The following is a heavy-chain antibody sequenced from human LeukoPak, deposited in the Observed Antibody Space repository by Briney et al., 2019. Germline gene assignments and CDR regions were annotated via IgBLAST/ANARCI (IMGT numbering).Heavy chain of an antibody. Sequence: SETLSLTCTVSGYSISSGYYWGWIRQPPGKGLEWIGSIYHSGSTYYNPSLKSRVTISVDTSKNQFSLKLSSVTAADTAVYYCARTERPPYYQIDYWGQGTLVTVSS. CDR3: ARTERPPYYQIDY. J-gene: IGHJ4*02. CDR1: GYSISSGYY. V-gene: IGHV4-38-2*02. D-gene: IGHD1-26*01. CDR2: IYHSGST.